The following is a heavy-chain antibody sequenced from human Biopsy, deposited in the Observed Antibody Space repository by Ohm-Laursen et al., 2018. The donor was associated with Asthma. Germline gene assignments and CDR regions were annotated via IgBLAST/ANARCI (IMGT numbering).Heavy chain of an antibody. Sequence: LSLTCTVSGGSMTPTSHYWDWIRQAPGRGLEWIGYISYGGKTSYNPSLKNRVTISRDTSKNQFSLRLTSVTAADTAVYFCARRITIFGVVQKDHGMDAWGQGTTVIVSS. CDR1: GGSMTPTSHY. CDR2: ISYGGKT. V-gene: IGHV4-39*01. D-gene: IGHD3-3*01. J-gene: IGHJ6*02. CDR3: ARRITIFGVVQKDHGMDA.